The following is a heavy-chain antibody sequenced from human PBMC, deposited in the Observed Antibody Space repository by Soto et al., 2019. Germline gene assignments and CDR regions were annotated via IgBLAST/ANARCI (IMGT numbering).Heavy chain of an antibody. D-gene: IGHD6-19*01. CDR2: IYYSGSP. J-gene: IGHJ6*02. V-gene: IGHV4-39*01. CDR1: GGSISSSSYY. CDR3: AVPAASVAGASGSYYYYGMDV. Sequence: SEALSLTCTVSGGSISSSSYYWGWIRQPPGKGLEWIGYIYYSGSPYYNPSLKSRVTISVDTSKNQFSLKLSSVTAADTAVYYCAVPAASVAGASGSYYYYGMDVWGQGTTVTSP.